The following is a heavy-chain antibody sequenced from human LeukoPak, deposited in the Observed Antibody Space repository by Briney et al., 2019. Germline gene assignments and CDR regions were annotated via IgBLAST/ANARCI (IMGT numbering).Heavy chain of an antibody. V-gene: IGHV3-48*01. CDR2: LGISSCNT. J-gene: IGHJ4*02. CDR1: GFTFRDYS. CDR3: ARDSTYAFDN. Sequence: PGVSLRLSCAASGFTFRDYSMNWVRQAPGKGRVGISYLGISSCNTKYADSVKGRFTISGDEAKHCLYLQMHSLRVEDRAVYYCARDSTYAFDNWGQGTLVTVSS.